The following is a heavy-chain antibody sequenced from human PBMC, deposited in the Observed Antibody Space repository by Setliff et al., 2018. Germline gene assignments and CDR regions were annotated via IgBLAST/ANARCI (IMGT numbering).Heavy chain of an antibody. CDR2: IGSSGSPT. D-gene: IGHD7-27*01. J-gene: IGHJ4*02. CDR3: VRYLHWGFDY. CDR1: TFTFSDDY. V-gene: IGHV3-11*04. Sequence: GGSLRLSCVASTFTFSDDYMSWIRQAPGKGLEWIAFIGSSGSPTYYAESVKGRFALSRDNVKNSLFLQMNSLRVEDTAVYYCVRYLHWGFDYWGLGTLVTVSS.